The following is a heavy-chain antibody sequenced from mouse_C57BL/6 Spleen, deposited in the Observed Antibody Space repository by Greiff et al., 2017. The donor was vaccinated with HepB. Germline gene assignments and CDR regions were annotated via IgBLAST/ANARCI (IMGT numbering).Heavy chain of an antibody. J-gene: IGHJ4*01. CDR2: INPRDGIT. CDR3: ASGENNAMDY. V-gene: IGHV1-78*01. Sequence: VQLQQSDAELVKPGASVKISCKASGYTFTDNTIHWMKQRPEQGLEWIGYINPRDGITKYNEKFKGKATFTADKSSSTAYMQHNSLTSEDTAIDFCASGENNAMDYWGQGTSVTVSS. CDR1: GYTFTDNT.